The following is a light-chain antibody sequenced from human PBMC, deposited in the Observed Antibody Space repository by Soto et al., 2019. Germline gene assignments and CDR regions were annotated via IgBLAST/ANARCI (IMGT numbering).Light chain of an antibody. CDR3: QQYNNWFWT. J-gene: IGKJ1*01. V-gene: IGKV3-15*01. Sequence: EIVMTQSPATLSVSPGERATLSCRASQSVNSNLVWYQQKPGQAPRLLIYGASTRATGIPGRFSGSGYGTEFTLTISSLQSEDFAVYYCQQYNNWFWTFGQGTKVEIK. CDR2: GAS. CDR1: QSVNSN.